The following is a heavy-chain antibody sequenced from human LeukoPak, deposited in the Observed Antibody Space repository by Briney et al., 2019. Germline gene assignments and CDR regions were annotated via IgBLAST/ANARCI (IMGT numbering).Heavy chain of an antibody. CDR3: ARDRPYTGGWRGFDY. V-gene: IGHV1-69*01. Sequence: SVEVSCKASGGTFSRYAISWVRQAPGQGLEWMGGIIPMFGIANYAQKFQGRVTITADESTSTAYMELSSLRSEDTAVYYCARDRPYTGGWRGFDYWGQGTLVTVSS. J-gene: IGHJ4*02. CDR2: IIPMFGIA. D-gene: IGHD6-19*01. CDR1: GGTFSRYA.